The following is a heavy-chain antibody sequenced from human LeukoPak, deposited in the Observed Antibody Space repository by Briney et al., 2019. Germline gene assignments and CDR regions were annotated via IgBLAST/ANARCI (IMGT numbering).Heavy chain of an antibody. J-gene: IGHJ4*02. D-gene: IGHD3-22*01. CDR2: ISYDGGNE. CDR3: AKDEYHDSSAYPNY. Sequence: GGSLRLSCAASGFTFSSYGMHWVRQAPGKGLERVAVISYDGGNEYYADSVKGRFTIFRDNSKNTVHLQMNSLRAEDTAIYYCAKDEYHDSSAYPNYWGQGTLVTVSS. CDR1: GFTFSSYG. V-gene: IGHV3-30*18.